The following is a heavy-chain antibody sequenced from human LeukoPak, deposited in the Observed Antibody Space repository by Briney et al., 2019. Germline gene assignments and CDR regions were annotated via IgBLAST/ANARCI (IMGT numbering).Heavy chain of an antibody. Sequence: RTGGSLRLSCAASGFTFSSYAMSWVRQAPGKGLEWVSAISGSGGSTYYADSVKGRFTISRDNSKNTLYLQMNSLRAEDTAVYYCAKPKFRAYCGGDCYPFDYWGQGTLVTVSS. J-gene: IGHJ4*02. V-gene: IGHV3-23*01. CDR2: ISGSGGST. CDR1: GFTFSSYA. CDR3: AKPKFRAYCGGDCYPFDY. D-gene: IGHD2-21*02.